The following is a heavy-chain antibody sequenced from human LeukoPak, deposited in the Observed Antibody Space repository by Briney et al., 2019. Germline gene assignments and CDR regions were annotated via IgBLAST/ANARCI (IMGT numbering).Heavy chain of an antibody. J-gene: IGHJ4*02. D-gene: IGHD6-25*01. CDR2: ISWNSGSI. Sequence: GGSLRLSCAASGFTFDDYAMHWVRQAPGKGLEWVSGISWNSGSIGYADSVKGRFTISRDNSKNTLYLQMNSLRAEDTAVYYCAKDRRLAAFDYGGQGTLVTVSS. CDR3: AKDRRLAAFDY. CDR1: GFTFDDYA. V-gene: IGHV3-9*01.